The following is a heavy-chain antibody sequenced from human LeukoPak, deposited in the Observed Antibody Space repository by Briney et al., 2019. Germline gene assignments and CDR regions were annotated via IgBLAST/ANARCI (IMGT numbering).Heavy chain of an antibody. J-gene: IGHJ4*02. CDR2: IYSDGSST. Sequence: GGSLRLSCAASGFSFNTYWMHWVRQAPGKGLVWVSRIYSDGSSTYYADSVKGRFTCSRDNAKNTVYLQMNSLRAEDTAVYYCARAASGYGNFDYWGQGTLVTVSS. CDR3: ARAASGYGNFDY. V-gene: IGHV3-74*01. CDR1: GFSFNTYW. D-gene: IGHD5-18*01.